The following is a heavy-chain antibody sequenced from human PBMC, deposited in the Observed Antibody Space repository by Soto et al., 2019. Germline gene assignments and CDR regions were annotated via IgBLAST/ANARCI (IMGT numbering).Heavy chain of an antibody. CDR2: IIPILGIA. J-gene: IGHJ6*02. V-gene: IGHV1-69*02. CDR3: ARTRGVRNGMDV. Sequence: QVQLVQSGAEVKKPGSSVKVSCKASGGTFSSYTISWVRQAPEQGLEWMGRIIPILGIANYAQKFQGRVTITADKSTSTAYMELSSLRSEDTAVYYCARTRGVRNGMDVWGQGTTVTVSS. CDR1: GGTFSSYT. D-gene: IGHD3-10*01.